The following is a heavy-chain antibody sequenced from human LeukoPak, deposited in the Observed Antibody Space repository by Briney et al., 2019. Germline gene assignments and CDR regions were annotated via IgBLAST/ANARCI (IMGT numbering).Heavy chain of an antibody. V-gene: IGHV1-8*03. CDR3: ARGGDDCSIFWFDP. J-gene: IGHJ5*02. Sequence: ASVTVSCKASGHTFTSYDINWVRQATGQGLEWMGWMNPNSGNTGYAQKFQGRVTITRNTSISTAYMELSSLRSEDTAVYYCARGGDDCSIFWFDPWGQGTLVTVSS. CDR2: MNPNSGNT. D-gene: IGHD4-11*01. CDR1: GHTFTSYD.